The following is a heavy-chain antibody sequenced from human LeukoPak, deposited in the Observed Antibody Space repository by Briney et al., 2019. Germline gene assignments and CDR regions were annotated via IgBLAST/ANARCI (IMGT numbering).Heavy chain of an antibody. V-gene: IGHV1-8*03. CDR2: MNPKSGDT. D-gene: IGHD3-10*01. CDR3: ARGPLLWFGELLYGTMNWFDP. Sequence: ASVKVSCKASGYSFTNYDINWVRQATGQGLEWMGWMNPKSGDTGYSQKFQGRVFITRDNSINTAYMELSILGSDDTGVYYCARGPLLWFGELLYGTMNWFDPWGQGTLVTVSS. CDR1: GYSFTNYD. J-gene: IGHJ5*02.